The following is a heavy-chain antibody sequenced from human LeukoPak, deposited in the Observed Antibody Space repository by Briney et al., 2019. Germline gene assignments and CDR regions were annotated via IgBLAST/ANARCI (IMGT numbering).Heavy chain of an antibody. D-gene: IGHD1-26*01. J-gene: IGHJ4*02. CDR3: ATVGGWESSPLDY. Sequence: ASVKVSCKVSGYTLTELSMNWVPQAPGKGLEWIGGFDPEDGETIYAQKFQGRVTMTEDTSTDTAYMELSSLRSADTAVYYCATVGGWESSPLDYWGQGTLVTVSS. CDR1: GYTLTELS. CDR2: FDPEDGET. V-gene: IGHV1-24*01.